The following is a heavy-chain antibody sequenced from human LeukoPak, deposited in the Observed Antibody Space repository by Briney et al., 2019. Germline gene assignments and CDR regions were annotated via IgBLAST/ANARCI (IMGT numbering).Heavy chain of an antibody. Sequence: SVKVSCKASGGTFSRYAIKWVRQAPGQGLEWMGGIIPIYGTANYAQKFQGRVTITADESTSTVYMEPRSLRSEDTAVYYCASRYCRSASCYEDWDYYYYYMDVWGKGSTVIVS. CDR1: GGTFSRYA. V-gene: IGHV1-69*13. J-gene: IGHJ6*03. CDR2: IIPIYGTA. CDR3: ASRYCRSASCYEDWDYYYYYMDV. D-gene: IGHD2-2*01.